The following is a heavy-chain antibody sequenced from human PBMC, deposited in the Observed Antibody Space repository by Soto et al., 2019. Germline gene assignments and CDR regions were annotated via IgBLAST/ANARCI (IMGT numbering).Heavy chain of an antibody. Sequence: GGSLRLSCAASGFTFSSYAMSWVRQAPGKGLEWVSAISGSGGSTYYADSVKGRFTISRDNSKNTLYLQMSSLRAEDTAVYYCAKGRIAARGLFDYWGQGTLVTVSS. J-gene: IGHJ4*02. CDR2: ISGSGGST. CDR3: AKGRIAARGLFDY. V-gene: IGHV3-23*01. D-gene: IGHD6-6*01. CDR1: GFTFSSYA.